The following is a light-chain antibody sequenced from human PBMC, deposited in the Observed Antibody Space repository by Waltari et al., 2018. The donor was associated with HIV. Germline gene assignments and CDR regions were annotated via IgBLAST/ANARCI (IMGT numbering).Light chain of an antibody. J-gene: IGLJ2*01. CDR1: STNIGTYT. CDR3: AAWDGSLNVVV. Sequence: QSVLTQPPSASGTPGQRVPSSCSGSSTNIGTYTVNWYQHLPGTAPKLLIYSNDQRPSGVPDRFSGSKSGTSASLVISGLQSDDEADYYCAAWDGSLNVVVFGGGTKLTVL. CDR2: SND. V-gene: IGLV1-44*01.